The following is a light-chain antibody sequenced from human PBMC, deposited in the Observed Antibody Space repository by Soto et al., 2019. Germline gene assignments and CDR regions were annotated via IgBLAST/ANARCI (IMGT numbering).Light chain of an antibody. J-gene: IGKJ4*01. CDR2: DAS. Sequence: EMNMNHSPATLPASVGARVTSTCRANQDVSSWLAWYQQKPGKAPKLLTYDASSLESGVPPRFSDSGSGTEFTLTISSLQPDDSATYHCQQSKTYSLTFGGGTKVDIK. V-gene: IGKV1-5*01. CDR3: QQSKTYSLT. CDR1: QDVSSW.